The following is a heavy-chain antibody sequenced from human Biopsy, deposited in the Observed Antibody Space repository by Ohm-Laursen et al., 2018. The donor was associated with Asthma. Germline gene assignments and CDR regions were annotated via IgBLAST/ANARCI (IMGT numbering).Heavy chain of an antibody. Sequence: SETLSLTCGLSSGSGGYMRSGNYYWGWIRQPPGKGLEWIGSIYYSGTTYYNPSLESRVTVSADTSKNQLSLKLTSVTAADTAVYYCVRGSSSWHHGPFHYYYGLDVWGQGTTATVSS. V-gene: IGHV4-39*01. D-gene: IGHD6-13*01. J-gene: IGHJ6*02. CDR3: VRGSSSWHHGPFHYYYGLDV. CDR2: IYYSGTT. CDR1: GGYMRSGNYY.